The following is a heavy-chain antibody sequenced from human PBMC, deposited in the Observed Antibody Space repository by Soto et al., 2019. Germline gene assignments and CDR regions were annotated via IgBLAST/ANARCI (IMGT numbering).Heavy chain of an antibody. CDR3: ARGFSTDFDWFANTWFDT. CDR2: IYYSGTA. CDR1: GDSISSGRYY. Sequence: NPSETLSLTCNVSGDSISSGRYYWSWIRQHPEKGLEWIGYIYYSGTAQYSPSFKSRITMSVDTSKSQFSLKMTSLTAADTAIYYCARGFSTDFDWFANTWFDTWGQGTLVTVSS. J-gene: IGHJ5*02. D-gene: IGHD3-9*01. V-gene: IGHV4-31*03.